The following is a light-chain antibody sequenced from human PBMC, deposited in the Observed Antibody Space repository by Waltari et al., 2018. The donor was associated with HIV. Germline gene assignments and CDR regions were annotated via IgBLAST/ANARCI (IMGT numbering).Light chain of an antibody. CDR1: SSNIGGNY. CDR3: ASWDDSLSGYVV. V-gene: IGLV1-47*01. Sequence: QSVLTQPPSASGTPGQRVTISCSGSSSNIGGNYVYWYQQLAGTAPKLLIYRNNQRPAGVPERFSGSKSGTSASMAISGLRSEDEADYYCASWDDSLSGYVVFGGGTKLTVL. J-gene: IGLJ2*01. CDR2: RNN.